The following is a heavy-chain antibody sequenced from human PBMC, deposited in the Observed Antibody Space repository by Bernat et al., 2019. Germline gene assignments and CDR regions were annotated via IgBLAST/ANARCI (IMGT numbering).Heavy chain of an antibody. D-gene: IGHD3-10*01. J-gene: IGHJ4*02. CDR1: GGSISSSSYY. V-gene: IGHV4-39*01. CDR2: IYYSGST. Sequence: QVQLQQWGAGLLKPSETLSLTCAVYGGSISSSSYYWGWIRQPPGKGLEWIGSIYYSGSTYYNPSLKSRVTISVDTSKNQFSLKLSSVTAADTAVYYCASWGKGWFGEPYDYWGQGTLVTVSS. CDR3: ASWGKGWFGEPYDY.